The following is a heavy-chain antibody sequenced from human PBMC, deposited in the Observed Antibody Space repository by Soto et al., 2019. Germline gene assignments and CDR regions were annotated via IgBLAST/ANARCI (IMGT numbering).Heavy chain of an antibody. CDR2: ISSYGDFT. CDR1: GFTFNIYA. V-gene: IGHV3-23*01. CDR3: AKDRYLDHDSRGYLFDN. D-gene: IGHD3-22*01. J-gene: IGHJ4*02. Sequence: EVQLLESGGDLIQPGGSLRLSCAASGFTFNIYAMTWVRQAPGKGLEWVSAISSYGDFTYYADSVEGRFTISRDNSKNTLYLQLNSLRAENTAVYYCAKDRYLDHDSRGYLFDNWGQGTLVPVSS.